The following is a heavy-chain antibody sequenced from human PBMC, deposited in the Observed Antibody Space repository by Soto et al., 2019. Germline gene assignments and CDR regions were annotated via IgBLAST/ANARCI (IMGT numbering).Heavy chain of an antibody. D-gene: IGHD3-9*01. CDR2: IYYSGST. CDR1: GGSISSGDYY. J-gene: IGHJ4*01. V-gene: IGHV4-30-4*01. CDR3: ARDRFLNGHSPSHYFDY. Sequence: LSLTCTVSGGSISSGDYYWSWIRQPPGKGLEWIGYIYYSGSTYYNPSLKSRVTISVDTSKNQFSLKLSSVTAADTAVYYCARDRFLNGHSPSHYFDYWGHGTLVTVYS.